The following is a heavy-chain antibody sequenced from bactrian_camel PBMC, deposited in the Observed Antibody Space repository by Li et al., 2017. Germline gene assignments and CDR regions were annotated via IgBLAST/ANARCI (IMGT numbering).Heavy chain of an antibody. J-gene: IGHJ6*01. Sequence: HVQLVESGVGSVEAGGSLRISCVASGFAYSSYCKAWFRQVPGKEREGIAVIDSDGDTAYAESLKDRFTISVDNAKNTLYLQINSLKPEDSATYYCAAGQGVGWCLDVIRVGAEPDFDYWGHGTQVTVS. CDR1: GFAYSSYC. CDR3: AAGQGVGWCLDVIRVGAEPDFDY. CDR2: IDSDGDT. V-gene: IGHV3S6*01. D-gene: IGHD5*01.